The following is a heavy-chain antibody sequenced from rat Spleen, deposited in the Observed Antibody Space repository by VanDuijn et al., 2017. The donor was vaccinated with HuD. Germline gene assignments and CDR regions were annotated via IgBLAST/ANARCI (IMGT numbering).Heavy chain of an antibody. J-gene: IGHJ3*01. D-gene: IGHD4-3*01. CDR3: ARQDTSGYSNWFTY. CDR2: ITNTGGSI. V-gene: IGHV5-46*01. CDR1: GIPFSSFP. Sequence: EVQLVESGGGLVQPGRSMKLSCAASGIPFSSFPMAWVRQAPGKGLEWVASITNTGGSIYYPDSVKGRFTISRDNAQNTLYLQMDSLRSEDTATYYCARQDTSGYSNWFTYWGQGTLVTVSS.